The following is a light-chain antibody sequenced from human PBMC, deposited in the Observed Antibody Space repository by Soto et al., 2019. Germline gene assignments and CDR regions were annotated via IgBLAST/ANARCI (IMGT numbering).Light chain of an antibody. Sequence: DIQMAQSPSSVSASVGDRVTITCRASQGISSSLAWYQQRPGKAPKLLIYAASNLQNEVPSRFSGSGSGTDFTLTISSLQPEHFATYYCQQAKNFPWTFGQGTRVEIK. CDR2: AAS. V-gene: IGKV1-12*01. CDR1: QGISSS. J-gene: IGKJ1*01. CDR3: QQAKNFPWT.